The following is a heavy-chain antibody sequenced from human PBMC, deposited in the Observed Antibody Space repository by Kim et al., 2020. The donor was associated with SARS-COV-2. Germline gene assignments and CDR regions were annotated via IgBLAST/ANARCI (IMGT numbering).Heavy chain of an antibody. CDR2: IIPIFGTA. CDR3: ARGLHIHTIDSYYYYGMDV. D-gene: IGHD4-4*01. CDR1: GGNFSSYA. J-gene: IGHJ6*02. Sequence: SVKVSCKASGGNFSSYAISWVRQAPGQGLEWMGGIIPIFGTANYAQKFQGRVTITADESTSTAYMELSSLRSEDTAVYYCARGLHIHTIDSYYYYGMDVWGQGTTVTVSS. V-gene: IGHV1-69*13.